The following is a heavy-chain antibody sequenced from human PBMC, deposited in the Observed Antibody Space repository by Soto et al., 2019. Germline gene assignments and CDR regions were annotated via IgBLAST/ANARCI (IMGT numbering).Heavy chain of an antibody. CDR2: ISGSGGST. D-gene: IGHD3-10*01. CDR3: ATCMVRGVITLYYYGMDV. CDR1: GFTFSSYA. J-gene: IGHJ6*02. V-gene: IGHV3-23*01. Sequence: GGSLRLSCAASGFTFSSYAMSWVLQAPGQGLEWVSAISGSGGSTYYADSVKGRFTISRDNSKNTLHLQMNSLRAEDTALYYCATCMVRGVITLYYYGMDVWGQGTTVTVSS.